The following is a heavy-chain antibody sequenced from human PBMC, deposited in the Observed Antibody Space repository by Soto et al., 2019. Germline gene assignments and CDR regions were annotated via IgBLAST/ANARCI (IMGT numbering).Heavy chain of an antibody. Sequence: SETLSLTCSVSGGSMNNGGYYWSWIRQLPGKGLEWIGYTYSNGDTYYNPSLKSRLTISVDTSKNQFSLNLTSVTAADTAVYYCARRGGSSSRYYYYALDVWGQGTTVTVS. J-gene: IGHJ6*02. D-gene: IGHD6-6*01. V-gene: IGHV4-31*03. CDR1: GGSMNNGGYY. CDR2: TYSNGDT. CDR3: ARRGGSSSRYYYYALDV.